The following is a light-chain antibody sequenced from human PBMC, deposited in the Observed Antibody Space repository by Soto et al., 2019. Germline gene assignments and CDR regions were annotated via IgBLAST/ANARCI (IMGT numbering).Light chain of an antibody. Sequence: DIVMTQSPDSLAVSLGERATIDCKSSQSVLYSSNNKNYLAWYQQKPGQPPKLLFYWASARESGVPDRFSASGSETDFTLAISSLQAEDVAVYYCQQYYSAPYTFGQGTKLDIK. J-gene: IGKJ2*01. CDR1: QSVLYSSNNKNY. CDR3: QQYYSAPYT. V-gene: IGKV4-1*01. CDR2: WAS.